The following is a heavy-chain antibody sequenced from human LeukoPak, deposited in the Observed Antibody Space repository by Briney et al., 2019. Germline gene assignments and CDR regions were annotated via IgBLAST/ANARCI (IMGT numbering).Heavy chain of an antibody. J-gene: IGHJ4*02. CDR3: ARDEAWNQEDQFDY. CDR1: GYTFTSYG. D-gene: IGHD1-1*01. V-gene: IGHV1-18*01. Sequence: ASVKVSCKASGYTFTSYGISWVRQAPGQGLEWMGWISAYNGNTNYAQKLQGRVTMTTDTSTSTAYMELRSLRSDDTAVYYCARDEAWNQEDQFDYWGQGTLVTVSS. CDR2: ISAYNGNT.